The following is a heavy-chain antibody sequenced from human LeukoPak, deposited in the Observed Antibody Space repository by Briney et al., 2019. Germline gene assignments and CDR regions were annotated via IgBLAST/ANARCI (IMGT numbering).Heavy chain of an antibody. V-gene: IGHV4-4*07. D-gene: IGHD3-9*01. CDR2: IYTSGST. CDR3: AREMYYDILTGYYISTPGSFDP. J-gene: IGHJ5*02. Sequence: SETLSLTCTVSGGSISSYYWSWIRQPAGKGLEWIGRIYTSGSTNYNPSLKSRVTMSVDTSKNQFSLKLSSVTAADTAVYYCAREMYYDILTGYYISTPGSFDPWGQGTLVTVSS. CDR1: GGSISSYY.